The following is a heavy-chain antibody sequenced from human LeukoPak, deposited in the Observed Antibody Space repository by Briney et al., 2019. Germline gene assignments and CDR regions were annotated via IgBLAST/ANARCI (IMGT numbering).Heavy chain of an antibody. D-gene: IGHD6-19*01. Sequence: PGRSLRLSCAASGFTFSSYSMNWVRQAPGKGLEWVSSISRSGSSRYYADAVKGRFTISRDNAKNSLYLQVNSLRAEDTAVYYCARVGQAGIAVAGIDYWGQGTLVTVSS. V-gene: IGHV3-21*01. CDR2: ISRSGSSR. CDR3: ARVGQAGIAVAGIDY. J-gene: IGHJ4*02. CDR1: GFTFSSYS.